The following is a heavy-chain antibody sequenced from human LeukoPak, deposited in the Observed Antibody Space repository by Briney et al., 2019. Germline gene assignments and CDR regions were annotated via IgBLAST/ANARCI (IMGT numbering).Heavy chain of an antibody. CDR3: ARAKYCSGGSCYYFDAFDI. J-gene: IGHJ3*02. CDR2: INWNGGST. V-gene: IGHV3-20*04. D-gene: IGHD2-15*01. CDR1: GFTFDDYG. Sequence: GGSLRLSCAASGFTFDDYGMSWVRQAPGKGLEWVSGINWNGGSTGYADSVKGRFTISRDNAKNSLYLQMNSLRAEDTALYYCARAKYCSGGSCYYFDAFDIWGQGTMVTVSS.